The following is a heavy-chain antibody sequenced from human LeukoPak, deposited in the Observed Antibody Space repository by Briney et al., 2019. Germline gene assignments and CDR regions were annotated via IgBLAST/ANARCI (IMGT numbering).Heavy chain of an antibody. D-gene: IGHD3-3*01. V-gene: IGHV3-48*03. J-gene: IGHJ4*02. CDR2: ISGSGSTI. CDR1: GFTFSSYE. CDR3: ARFWSGYSTLDY. Sequence: GGSLRLSCAAFGFTFSSYEMNWVRQAPGKGLEWVSYISGSGSTIYYADSVKGRFTISRDNAKNSLYLQMNSLRAEDTAVYYCARFWSGYSTLDYWGQGTLVTVSS.